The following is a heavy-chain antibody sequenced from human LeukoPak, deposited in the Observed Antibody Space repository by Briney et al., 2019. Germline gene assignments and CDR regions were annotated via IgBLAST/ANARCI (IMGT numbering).Heavy chain of an antibody. CDR3: AKGCALPEALGDALNI. Sequence: GGSLRLSCAASGYTFSNYWMHWARQAPGKGLVRVSRINSDGRSIIYADSVKGRFTISRDNAKNTLYLQMNSLRVEDMAVYACAKGCALPEALGDALNIWGQGTMVTVSS. D-gene: IGHD1-14*01. CDR1: GYTFSNYW. CDR2: INSDGRSI. V-gene: IGHV3-74*01. J-gene: IGHJ3*02.